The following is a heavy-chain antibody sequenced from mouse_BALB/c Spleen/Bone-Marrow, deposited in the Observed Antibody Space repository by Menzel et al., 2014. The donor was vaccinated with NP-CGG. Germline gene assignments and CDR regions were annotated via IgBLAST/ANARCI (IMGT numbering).Heavy chain of an antibody. CDR3: ARDKGAWFAY. Sequence: VQLQQSGSQLVRPGASVKISCKASGYSFTSYWMHWVKQRPGQGLEWIGMIDPSDSETRLNQKFKDKATLTVDKSSSTAYMQLSSPTSEDSAVYYCARDKGAWFAYWGQGTLVTVSA. J-gene: IGHJ3*01. CDR2: IDPSDSET. CDR1: GYSFTSYW. V-gene: IGHV1S126*01.